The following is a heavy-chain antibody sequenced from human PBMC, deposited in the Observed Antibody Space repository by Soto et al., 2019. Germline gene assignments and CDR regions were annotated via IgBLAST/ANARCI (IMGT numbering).Heavy chain of an antibody. CDR1: GFTFSAYH. J-gene: IGHJ4*02. D-gene: IGHD3-3*01. CDR2: ISSSGSTI. CDR3: ARDTKSGYY. Sequence: QVQLVESGGGLVKPGGSLRLSCAVSGFTFSAYHMSWIRQAPGKGLEWISFISSSGSTIYYADSVKGRFTISRDDPKNSLYLQMNSLRADDTDVYYCARDTKSGYYWGQGTLVNVSS. V-gene: IGHV3-11*01.